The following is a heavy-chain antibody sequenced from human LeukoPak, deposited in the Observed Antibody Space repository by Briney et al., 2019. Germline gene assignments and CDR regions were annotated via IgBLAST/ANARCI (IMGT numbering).Heavy chain of an antibody. V-gene: IGHV3-23*01. Sequence: GGSLRLSCAASGFTFSDYAMNWVRQAPGKGLEWVSAISGHDTSTYYAGSVKGRFTISRDNSKNTLYLQMNSLRAEDTAIYYCAKRSVVTTTQPGNYFDYWGQGTLVTVSS. D-gene: IGHD2-21*02. CDR1: GFTFSDYA. CDR3: AKRSVVTTTQPGNYFDY. CDR2: ISGHDTST. J-gene: IGHJ4*02.